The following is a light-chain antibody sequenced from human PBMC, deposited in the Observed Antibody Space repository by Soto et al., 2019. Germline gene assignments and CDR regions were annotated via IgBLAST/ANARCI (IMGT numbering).Light chain of an antibody. J-gene: IGLJ1*01. CDR1: SNDVGGYNY. CDR3: SSYAGSTNYV. CDR2: EVN. Sequence: QSALTQPPSASGSPGQSVTISCTGSSNDVGGYNYVSWYQQHPGKAPKLMIYEVNKRPSGVPDRFSGSKSGNTASLTVSGLQDDDEADYYCSSYAGSTNYVFGTGTKLTVL. V-gene: IGLV2-8*01.